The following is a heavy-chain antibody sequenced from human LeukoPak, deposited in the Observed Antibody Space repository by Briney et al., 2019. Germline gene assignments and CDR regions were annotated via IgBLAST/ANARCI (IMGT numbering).Heavy chain of an antibody. J-gene: IGHJ4*02. CDR3: ARVWIQLWPDYFDY. CDR2: ISGSGGST. CDR1: GFTFSSYP. V-gene: IGHV3-23*01. Sequence: GSLRLSCAASGFTFSSYPMSWVRQAPGKGLEWVSVISGSGGSTYYADSVKGRFTISRDNSKNTVYLQMNSLRAEDTAVYYCARVWIQLWPDYFDYWGQGTLVTVSS. D-gene: IGHD5-18*01.